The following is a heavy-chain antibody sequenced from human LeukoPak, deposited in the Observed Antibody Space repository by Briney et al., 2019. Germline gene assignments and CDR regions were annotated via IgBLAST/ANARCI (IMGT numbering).Heavy chain of an antibody. CDR1: GFTFSNYG. Sequence: GGSLRLSCAASGFTFSNYGMHWVRQAPGKGLEGVAVIWYDGSDKYYADPVKGRFTISRDNSKNTLYLQMNSLRAEDTAVYYCARDSEFDSSGYSPPLQYWGQATLVTVSS. CDR2: IWYDGSDK. D-gene: IGHD3-22*01. V-gene: IGHV3-33*01. J-gene: IGHJ4*02. CDR3: ARDSEFDSSGYSPPLQY.